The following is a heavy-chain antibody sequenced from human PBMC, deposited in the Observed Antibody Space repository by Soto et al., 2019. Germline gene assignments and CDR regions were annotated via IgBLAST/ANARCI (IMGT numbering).Heavy chain of an antibody. J-gene: IGHJ4*02. Sequence: GGSRRRSCAACKFTFSNAWISWVRQAPGKGLEWVGCIKSQPDGGITDYAAPVKGRLTISRDDSKNTLYLQMNSLKPEDPAVYYCTTDRDSSSWHYWGQGTLVTVSS. D-gene: IGHD6-13*01. CDR2: IKSQPDGGIT. V-gene: IGHV3-15*01. CDR3: TTDRDSSSWHY. CDR1: KFTFSNAW.